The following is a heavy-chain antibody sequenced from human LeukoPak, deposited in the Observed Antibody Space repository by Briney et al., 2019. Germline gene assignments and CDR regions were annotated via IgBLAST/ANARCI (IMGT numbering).Heavy chain of an antibody. D-gene: IGHD4-11*01. J-gene: IGHJ1*01. CDR2: IKTDASEK. Sequence: GGSLRLSCAASGFTFRKAWMSWVRQAPGKGLEWVANIKTDASEKYYADSVKGRFTISRDNAKMSLYLQMNSLRVEDTAVYYCATYSTRNAREFQSWGQGTLVTVSS. CDR1: GFTFRKAW. V-gene: IGHV3-7*01. CDR3: ATYSTRNAREFQS.